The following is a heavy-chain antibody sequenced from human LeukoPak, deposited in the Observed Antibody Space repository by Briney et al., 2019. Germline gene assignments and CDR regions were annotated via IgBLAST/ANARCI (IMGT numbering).Heavy chain of an antibody. Sequence: SETLSLTCTVSGGSISSFYWSWIRQPPGKGLEWIGYIYYSGSTNYNPSLKSRVTISVDASKNQFSLKLSSVTAADTAVYYCARHGTSGTNLNWFDPWGQGTLVTVSS. CDR3: ARHGTSGTNLNWFDP. J-gene: IGHJ5*02. CDR1: GGSISSFY. V-gene: IGHV4-59*01. CDR2: IYYSGST. D-gene: IGHD1-1*01.